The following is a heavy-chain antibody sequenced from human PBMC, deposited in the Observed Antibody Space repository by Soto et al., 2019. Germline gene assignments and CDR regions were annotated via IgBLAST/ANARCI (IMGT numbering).Heavy chain of an antibody. CDR2: IIPIFGTA. CDR1: GGTFSSYA. CDR3: SIAVAGTSGNWFDP. D-gene: IGHD6-19*01. V-gene: IGHV1-69*13. Sequence: VASVKVSCKASGGTFSSYAISWVRQAPGQGLEWMGGIIPIFGTANYAQKFQGRVTITADESTSTAYMELSSLRSEDTAVYYCSIAVAGTSGNWFDPWGQGTLVTVSS. J-gene: IGHJ5*02.